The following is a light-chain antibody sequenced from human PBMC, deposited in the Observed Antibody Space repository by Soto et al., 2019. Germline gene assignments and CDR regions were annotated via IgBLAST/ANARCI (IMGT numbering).Light chain of an antibody. CDR2: GAS. Sequence: EIVLTQSPGTLSLSPGERATLSCRASQSVSSSYLAWYQQKPGQAPRLLIYGASTRATGIPAGFSGSGSGTEFTLSISSLQSEDFAVYYCQQRSNWPPVCTFGQGTRLEIK. J-gene: IGKJ5*01. CDR3: QQRSNWPPVCT. V-gene: IGKV3D-20*02. CDR1: QSVSSSY.